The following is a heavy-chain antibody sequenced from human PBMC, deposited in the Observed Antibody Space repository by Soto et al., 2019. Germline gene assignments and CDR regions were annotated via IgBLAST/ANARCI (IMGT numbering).Heavy chain of an antibody. CDR2: IYPGDSDT. CDR1: GYSFTSYW. J-gene: IGHJ5*02. D-gene: IGHD1-26*01. V-gene: IGHV5-51*01. CDR3: ATRSFSSPELNP. Sequence: PGESLKISCKGSGYSFTSYWIGWVRQMPGKGLEWMGIIYPGDSDTRYSPSFQSQVTISADRSINTAYLQWNSLRASDTAMYYCATRSFSSPELNPWGQGTLVTVSS.